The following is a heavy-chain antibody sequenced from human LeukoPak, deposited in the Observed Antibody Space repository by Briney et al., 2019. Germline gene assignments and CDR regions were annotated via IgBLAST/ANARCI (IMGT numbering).Heavy chain of an antibody. J-gene: IGHJ6*02. CDR1: GGTFSIYA. Sequence: ASVKVSCKASGGTFSIYAISWVRQAPGQGLEWMGGIIPIFGTANYAQKFQGRVTITADESTSTAYMELSSLRSEDTAVYYCARVGPSGYYYGMDVWGQGTTVTVSS. CDR2: IIPIFGTA. CDR3: ARVGPSGYYYGMDV. V-gene: IGHV1-69*13.